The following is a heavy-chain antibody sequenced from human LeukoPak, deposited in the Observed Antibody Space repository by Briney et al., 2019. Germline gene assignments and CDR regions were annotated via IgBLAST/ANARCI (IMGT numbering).Heavy chain of an antibody. V-gene: IGHV4-59*11. D-gene: IGHD2-2*01. CDR3: GRRPASRLTFDY. Sequence: SETLSLTCTVSGGSITSHYWTWIRQPPGKGLEGIGYIHYNGNTNYNPSLKSRVTMSIDMTKNQYSLKMSPGTAADTALYYWGRRPASRLTFDYWRQGALVTVSS. CDR1: GGSITSHY. CDR2: IHYNGNT. J-gene: IGHJ4*02.